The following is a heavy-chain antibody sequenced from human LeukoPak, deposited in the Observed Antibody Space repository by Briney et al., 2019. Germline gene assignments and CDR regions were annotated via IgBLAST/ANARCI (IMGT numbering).Heavy chain of an antibody. J-gene: IGHJ4*02. CDR3: ARRGVRARDGYNYDF. V-gene: IGHV5-51*01. CDR1: GYSFTSYW. CDR2: IYPGDSDT. D-gene: IGHD5-24*01. Sequence: KDGESLKISCKGSGYSFTSYWIGWVRQMPGKGLEWMGIIYPGDSDTRYSPSFQGQVTISADKSISTAYLQWSSLKASDTAMYYCARRGVRARDGYNYDFWGQGTLVTVSS.